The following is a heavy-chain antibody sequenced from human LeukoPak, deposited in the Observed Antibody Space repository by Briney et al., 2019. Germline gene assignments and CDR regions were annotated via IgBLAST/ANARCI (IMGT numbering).Heavy chain of an antibody. D-gene: IGHD3-10*01. CDR3: ASAGPLLWFGEAWFDP. Sequence: VASVKVSCKASGGTFISYAISWVRQAPGQGLEWMGGIIPIFGTANYAQKFQGRVTITADKSTSTAYMELSSLRSEDTAVYYCASAGPLLWFGEAWFDPWGQGTLVTVSS. V-gene: IGHV1-69*06. J-gene: IGHJ5*02. CDR2: IIPIFGTA. CDR1: GGTFISYA.